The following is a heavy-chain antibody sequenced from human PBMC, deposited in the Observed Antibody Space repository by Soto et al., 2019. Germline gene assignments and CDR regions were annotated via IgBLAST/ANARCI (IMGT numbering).Heavy chain of an antibody. J-gene: IGHJ4*02. CDR1: GFTFSSYW. CDR3: ARVKRSSGWYTYYFDY. D-gene: IGHD6-19*01. CDR2: INSDGSST. V-gene: IGHV3-74*01. Sequence: SGGSLRLSCAASGFTFSSYWMHWVRQAPGKGLVWVSRINSDGSSTSYADSVKGRFTISRDNAKNTLYLQMNSLRAEDTAVYYCARVKRSSGWYTYYFDYWGQGTLVTVSS.